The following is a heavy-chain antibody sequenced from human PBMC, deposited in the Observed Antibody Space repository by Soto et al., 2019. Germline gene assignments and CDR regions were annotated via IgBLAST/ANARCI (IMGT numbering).Heavy chain of an antibody. V-gene: IGHV3-23*01. CDR3: AKEAVVVVAARSGVDY. D-gene: IGHD2-15*01. CDR1: GFTFSSYA. J-gene: IGHJ4*02. CDR2: ISGSGGST. Sequence: PGGSLRLSCAASGFTFSSYAMSWVCQAPGKGLEWVSAISGSGGSTYYADSVKGRFTISRDNSKNTLYLQMNSLRAEDTAVYYCAKEAVVVVAARSGVDYWXQGXLVXVS.